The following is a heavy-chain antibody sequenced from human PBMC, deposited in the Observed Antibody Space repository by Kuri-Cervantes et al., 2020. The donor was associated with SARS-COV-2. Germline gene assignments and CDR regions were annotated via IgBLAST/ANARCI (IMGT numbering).Heavy chain of an antibody. V-gene: IGHV3-30-3*01. J-gene: IGHJ4*02. Sequence: GESLKISCAASGFTFSDYYITWIRQAPGKGLEWVAVISYDGSNKYYADSVKGRFTISRDNSKNTLYLQMNSLRAEDTAVYYCKGMVTDFDYWGQGTLVTVSS. CDR1: GFTFSDYY. CDR2: ISYDGSNK. CDR3: KGMVTDFDY. D-gene: IGHD2-21*02.